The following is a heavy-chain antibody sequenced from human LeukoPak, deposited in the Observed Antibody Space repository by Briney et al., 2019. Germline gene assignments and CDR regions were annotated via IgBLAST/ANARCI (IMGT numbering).Heavy chain of an antibody. CDR1: GFTFSSYG. CDR2: IWYDGSNK. Sequence: PGRSLRLSCAASGFTFSSYGRHWVRQAPGKGLEWVAVIWYDGSNKYYADSVKGRFTISRDNSKNTLYLQMNSLRAEDTAVYYCARESVVPAAMKAFDIWGQGTMVTVSS. D-gene: IGHD2-2*01. CDR3: ARESVVPAAMKAFDI. J-gene: IGHJ3*02. V-gene: IGHV3-33*01.